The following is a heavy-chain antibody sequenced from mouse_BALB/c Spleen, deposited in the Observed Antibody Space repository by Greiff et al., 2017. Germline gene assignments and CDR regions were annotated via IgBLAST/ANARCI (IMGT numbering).Heavy chain of an antibody. Sequence: DVMLVESGGGLVQPGGSLKLSCAASGFTFSSYGMSWVRQTPDKRLELVATINSNGGSTYYPDSVKGRFTISRDNAKNTLYLQMSSLKSEDTAMYYCAREPYYLGYGGKGTTLTVSS. CDR1: GFTFSSYG. CDR3: AREPYYLGY. CDR2: INSNGGST. V-gene: IGHV5-6-3*01. J-gene: IGHJ2*01.